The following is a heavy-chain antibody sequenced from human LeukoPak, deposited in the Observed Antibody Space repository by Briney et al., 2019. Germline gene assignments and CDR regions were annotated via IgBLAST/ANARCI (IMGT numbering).Heavy chain of an antibody. CDR1: GFTFSSHA. J-gene: IGHJ4*02. V-gene: IGHV3-23*01. CDR3: ATGGDDTSFDY. CDR2: ISGSGGST. Sequence: PGGSLRLSCAASGFTFSSHAMSWVRQAPGKGLEWVSGISGSGGSTYYADSVKGRFTISRDNSKNTLYLQMNSLRAEDTAVYYCATGGDDTSFDYWGQGTLVTVSS. D-gene: IGHD3-10*01.